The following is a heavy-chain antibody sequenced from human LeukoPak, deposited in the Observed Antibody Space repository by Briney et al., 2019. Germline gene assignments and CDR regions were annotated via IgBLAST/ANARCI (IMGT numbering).Heavy chain of an antibody. Sequence: GSLGLSCAGSGFTFNSYAMSWVRQAPGKGLELVSAISGSGGSTYYADSVKGRFTISRDNSKNTLYLQMNSLRAEDTAVYYCAKGPAGTADDAFDIWGQGTMVTVSS. J-gene: IGHJ3*02. CDR2: ISGSGGST. CDR3: AKGPAGTADDAFDI. V-gene: IGHV3-23*01. CDR1: GFTFNSYA. D-gene: IGHD1-1*01.